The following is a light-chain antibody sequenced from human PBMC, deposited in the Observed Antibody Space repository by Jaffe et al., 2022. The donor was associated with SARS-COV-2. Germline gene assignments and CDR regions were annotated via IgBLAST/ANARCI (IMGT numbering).Light chain of an antibody. CDR1: SGSVSTSYY. Sequence: QTVVTQEPSFSVSPGGTVTLTCGLSSGSVSTSYYPSWYQQTPGQSPRTLIYNTNIRSSGVPDRFSGSILGNKAALTITGAQADDECDYYCVLYMGSGIEVFGGGTKLTVL. J-gene: IGLJ3*02. CDR3: VLYMGSGIEV. V-gene: IGLV8-61*01. CDR2: NTN.